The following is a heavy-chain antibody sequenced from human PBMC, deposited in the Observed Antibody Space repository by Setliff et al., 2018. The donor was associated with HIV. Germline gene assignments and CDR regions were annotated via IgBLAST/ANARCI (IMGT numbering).Heavy chain of an antibody. CDR3: ARAIPDYGDYYFGY. CDR1: GYTFTNYD. V-gene: IGHV1-8*02. CDR2: MNPNSGNT. D-gene: IGHD4-17*01. J-gene: IGHJ4*02. Sequence: ASVKVSCKSSGYTFTNYDINWVRQAAGQGLEWMGWMNPNSGNTGYAQKFQGRVTMTRITSITTAYMELSSLRSEDTAVYYCARAIPDYGDYYFGYWGQGTLVTVSS.